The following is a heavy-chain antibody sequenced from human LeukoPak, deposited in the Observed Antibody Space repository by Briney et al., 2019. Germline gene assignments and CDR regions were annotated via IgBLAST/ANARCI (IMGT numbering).Heavy chain of an antibody. CDR2: IKQDGSEK. CDR1: GFTFSSYW. CDR3: ARFHSSSWHDAFDI. D-gene: IGHD6-13*01. J-gene: IGHJ3*02. Sequence: HPGGSLRLSCAASGFTFSSYWMSWVRQAPGKGLEWVANIKQDGSEKYYVDSVKGRFTISRDNAKNSLYLQMNSLRAEDTAVYYCARFHSSSWHDAFDIWGQGTMVTVSS. V-gene: IGHV3-7*01.